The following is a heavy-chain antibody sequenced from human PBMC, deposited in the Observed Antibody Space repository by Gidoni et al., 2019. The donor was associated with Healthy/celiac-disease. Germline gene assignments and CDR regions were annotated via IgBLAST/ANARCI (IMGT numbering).Heavy chain of an antibody. D-gene: IGHD1-26*01. V-gene: IGHV3-33*01. Sequence: QVQLVESGGGVVQPGRSLRLSCAASGFTFSSYGMHWVRQAPGKGLEWVAVIWYDGSNKYYADSVKGRFTISRDNSKNTLYLQMNSLRDEDTAVYYCARAGLGSYSPRSSVHLSIDYWGQGTLVTVSS. CDR2: IWYDGSNK. J-gene: IGHJ4*02. CDR3: ARAGLGSYSPRSSVHLSIDY. CDR1: GFTFSSYG.